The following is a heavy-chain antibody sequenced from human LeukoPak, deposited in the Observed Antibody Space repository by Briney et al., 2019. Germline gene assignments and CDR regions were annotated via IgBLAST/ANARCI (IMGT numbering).Heavy chain of an antibody. CDR2: IYNSANT. CDR3: LRAGWDRSGYFPDH. Sequence: PSETLSLTCTVSGDTIRSSSYCWDWIRQPPGKGLESFRNIYNSANTHYNPSLKTRIAMSVDTSKDQFSLKLNSVTAADTAVYYCLRAGWDRSGYFPDHWGQGTLVTVSS. J-gene: IGHJ4*02. V-gene: IGHV4-39*01. CDR1: GDTIRSSSYC. D-gene: IGHD3-22*01.